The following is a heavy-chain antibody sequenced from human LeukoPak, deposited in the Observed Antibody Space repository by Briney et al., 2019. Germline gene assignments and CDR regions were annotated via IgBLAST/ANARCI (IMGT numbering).Heavy chain of an antibody. CDR3: AKDGFRVSTFFDY. CDR1: GFTFSSYG. Sequence: GGSLGLSCAASGFTFSSYGMHWVRQAPGKGLEWVAVISYDGSNKYYADSVKGRFTISRDNSKNTLYLQMNSLRAEDTAVYYCAKDGFRVSTFFDYWGQGTLVAVSS. J-gene: IGHJ4*02. CDR2: ISYDGSNK. V-gene: IGHV3-30*18. D-gene: IGHD2/OR15-2a*01.